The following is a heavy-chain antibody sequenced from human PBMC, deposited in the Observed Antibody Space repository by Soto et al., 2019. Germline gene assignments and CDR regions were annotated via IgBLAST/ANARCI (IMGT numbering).Heavy chain of an antibody. J-gene: IGHJ6*02. V-gene: IGHV1-69*02. CDR1: VGTFSSYT. CDR3: ASTMVTSYYYYGMDV. D-gene: IGHD5-18*01. CDR2: IIPILGIA. Sequence: QVQLVQSGAEVKKPGSSVKVSCKASVGTFSSYTISWVRQAPGQGLEWMGRIIPILGIANYAQKFQGRVTITADKSTSTAYMELSSLRSEDTAVYYCASTMVTSYYYYGMDVWGQGTTVTVSS.